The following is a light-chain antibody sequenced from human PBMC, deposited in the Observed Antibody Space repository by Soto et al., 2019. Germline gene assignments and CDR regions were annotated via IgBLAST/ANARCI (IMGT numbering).Light chain of an antibody. CDR1: QSIRKE. Sequence: IQMPQSPSSLSTSIGDRVTISCRASQSIRKELGWYQQKPGKAPKLLIYAVSISESGITSRFSGSGSGTDFTLTISSLHPEDFATDYCQQIYISPRTFGQVTKLDIK. J-gene: IGKJ1*01. V-gene: IGKV1-39*01. CDR2: AVS. CDR3: QQIYISPRT.